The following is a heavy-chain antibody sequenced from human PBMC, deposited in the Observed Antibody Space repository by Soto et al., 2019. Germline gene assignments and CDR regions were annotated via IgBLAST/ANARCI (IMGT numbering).Heavy chain of an antibody. J-gene: IGHJ6*03. D-gene: IGHD3-10*01. CDR1: GGSFSGYY. Sequence: SETLSLTCAVYGGSFSGYYWSWIRQPPGKGLEWIGEINHSGSTNYNPSLKSRVTISVDTSKNHFSLKLRSVAAAATAVYYCATGSGSYYNRYYYYMDVWGKGTTVTVSS. V-gene: IGHV4-34*01. CDR2: INHSGST. CDR3: ATGSGSYYNRYYYYMDV.